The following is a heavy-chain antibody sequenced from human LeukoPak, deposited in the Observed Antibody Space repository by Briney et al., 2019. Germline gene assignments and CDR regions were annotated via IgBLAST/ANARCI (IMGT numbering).Heavy chain of an antibody. CDR2: IIPLFQTT. J-gene: IGHJ4*02. Sequence: SVKVSCKASGGTFTSSTISWVRQAPGQGLEWMGRIIPLFQTTKYAPKLQGRVTITADKSTSTAYMEVSSLTSEDTAVYYCVRGPMTTAPLEYWGQGTLVTVSS. D-gene: IGHD4-17*01. V-gene: IGHV1-69*08. CDR3: VRGPMTTAPLEY. CDR1: GGTFTSST.